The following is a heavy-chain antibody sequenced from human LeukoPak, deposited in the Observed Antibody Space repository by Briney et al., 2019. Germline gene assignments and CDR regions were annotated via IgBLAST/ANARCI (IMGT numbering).Heavy chain of an antibody. V-gene: IGHV4-59*01. Sequence: SETLSLTCTVSGGSISSYYWSWIRQPPGKGLEWTGYIYYSGSTNYNPSLKSRVTISVDTSKNQFSLKLSSVTAADTAVYYCARDGGDGFDYWGQGTLVTVSS. J-gene: IGHJ4*02. D-gene: IGHD5-24*01. CDR2: IYYSGST. CDR3: ARDGGDGFDY. CDR1: GGSISSYY.